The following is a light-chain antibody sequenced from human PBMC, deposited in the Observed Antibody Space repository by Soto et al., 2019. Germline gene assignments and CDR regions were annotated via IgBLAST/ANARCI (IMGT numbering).Light chain of an antibody. V-gene: IGLV2-11*01. CDR3: CSYAGSYTWV. CDR2: DVS. J-gene: IGLJ3*02. Sequence: QSALTQPPSVSGSPGRSVTIFCTGTSSDVGGYNYVSWYQQHPGKAPKLMVYDVSERPSGVPYRFSGSKSGNTASLTISGLQAEDEADYYCCSYAGSYTWVFGGGTQLTVL. CDR1: SSDVGGYNY.